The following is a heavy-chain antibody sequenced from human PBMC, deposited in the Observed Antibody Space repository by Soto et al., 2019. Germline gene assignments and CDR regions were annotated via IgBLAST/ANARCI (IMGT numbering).Heavy chain of an antibody. CDR1: GFTFSIYG. V-gene: IGHV3-30*18. Sequence: QVQLVESGGGVVQPGRSLRLSCAAAGFTFSIYGIHWVRQAPGKGLEWVAAISFDGENQDYADSVKGRFTISRDNSKNTLYLQMNSLRDEDTAVYYCANFGRVMGVYTYGPLDSWGQGTLVTVSS. J-gene: IGHJ4*02. D-gene: IGHD5-18*01. CDR3: ANFGRVMGVYTYGPLDS. CDR2: ISFDGENQ.